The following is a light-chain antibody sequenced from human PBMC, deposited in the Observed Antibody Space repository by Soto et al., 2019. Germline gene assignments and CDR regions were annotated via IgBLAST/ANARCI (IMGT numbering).Light chain of an antibody. V-gene: IGKV1-5*01. Sequence: IHMTHSPSILSASLGDRVTITCRASQSISSWLAWYQQKPGKAPKLLIYDASSLQRGVPSRFSGSGFGTEFTLTISGLQPDDFATYYCQHYSGYPWFGHGTQVDI. J-gene: IGKJ1*01. CDR2: DAS. CDR1: QSISSW. CDR3: QHYSGYPW.